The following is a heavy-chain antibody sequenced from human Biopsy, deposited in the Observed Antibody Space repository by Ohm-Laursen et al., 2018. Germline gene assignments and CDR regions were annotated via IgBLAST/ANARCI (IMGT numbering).Heavy chain of an antibody. CDR3: ARERLEESEINYYYGMDV. CDR1: GFTFGRYS. J-gene: IGHJ6*02. V-gene: IGHV3-74*01. D-gene: IGHD3-16*01. Sequence: SLRLSCSASGFTFGRYSMTWIRQAPGKGLVWVSRIYSDESSTSYADSVTGRFTISRDNAKNTLYLQQNSLRAEDTAVYDCARERLEESEINYYYGMDVGGQGTRVTVSS. CDR2: IYSDESST.